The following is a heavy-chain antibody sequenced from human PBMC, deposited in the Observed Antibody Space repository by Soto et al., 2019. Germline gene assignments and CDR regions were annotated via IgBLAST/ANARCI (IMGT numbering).Heavy chain of an antibody. CDR3: ARLAMATRRGYYGMDV. D-gene: IGHD5-12*01. V-gene: IGHV5-10-1*01. J-gene: IGHJ6*02. Sequence: EVQLVQSGAEVKKPGESLRISWKGSGYSFTSYWISWVRQMPGKGLEWMGRIDPSDSYTNYSPSFQGNVTISADKSISTAYLQCSSLKASDTAMYYCARLAMATRRGYYGMDVCGQGTTVTVSS. CDR1: GYSFTSYW. CDR2: IDPSDSYT.